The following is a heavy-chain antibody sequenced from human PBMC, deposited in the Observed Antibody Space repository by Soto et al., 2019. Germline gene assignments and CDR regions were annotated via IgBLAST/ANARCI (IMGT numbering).Heavy chain of an antibody. J-gene: IGHJ4*02. Sequence: PGVSRILSCAASGFTFSSYAMSWVRHAPGKGLEWVSAISGSGGSTYYAGSVKGRFTISRDNSKNTLYLQMNSLRAEDTAVYYCAKDSYFVEMATISLGYFDYWGQGTLVTVSS. CDR2: ISGSGGST. D-gene: IGHD5-12*01. V-gene: IGHV3-23*01. CDR3: AKDSYFVEMATISLGYFDY. CDR1: GFTFSSYA.